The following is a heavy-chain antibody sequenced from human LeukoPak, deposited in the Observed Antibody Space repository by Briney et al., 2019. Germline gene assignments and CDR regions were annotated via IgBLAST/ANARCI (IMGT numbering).Heavy chain of an antibody. D-gene: IGHD6-13*01. CDR3: ARAPQGYSSSWLYWYFDL. Sequence: ASVKVSCKASGGTFSSYAISWVRQAPGQGLEWMGGIIPIFGTANYAQKFRGRVTITADESTSTAYMELSSLRSEDTAVYYCARAPQGYSSSWLYWYFDLWGRGTLVTVSS. CDR2: IIPIFGTA. V-gene: IGHV1-69*13. J-gene: IGHJ2*01. CDR1: GGTFSSYA.